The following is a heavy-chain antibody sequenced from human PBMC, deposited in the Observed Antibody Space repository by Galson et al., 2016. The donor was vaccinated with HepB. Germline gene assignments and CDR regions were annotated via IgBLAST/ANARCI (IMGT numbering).Heavy chain of an antibody. V-gene: IGHV4-39*07. D-gene: IGHD3-3*01. J-gene: IGHJ6*02. CDR2: IYVSGTT. CDR1: GGSISSSSYY. CDR3: ARGTAIRFLEWSSGGMEV. Sequence: ETLSLTCTVSGGSISSSSYYWGWIRQPPGKGLDCIGTIYVSGTTYYNPSLKSRVTMSIDTSKNQFSLKLSSVTAADTAVYYCARGTAIRFLEWSSGGMEVWGQGTTVTVSS.